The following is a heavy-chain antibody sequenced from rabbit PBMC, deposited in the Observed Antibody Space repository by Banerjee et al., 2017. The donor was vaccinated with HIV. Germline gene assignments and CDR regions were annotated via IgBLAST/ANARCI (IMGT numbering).Heavy chain of an antibody. Sequence: QSLEESGGGLVQPGASLTLTCTASGFSFSSGYWICWVRQAPGKGLEWIGCIGAGSGSTYYASWAKGRFTISKTSSTTVTLQMTSLTAADTATYFCAMGAYASSSGDYPYPNYFGLWGPGTLVTVS. CDR1: GFSFSSGYW. CDR3: AMGAYASSSGDYPYPNYFGL. J-gene: IGHJ4*01. D-gene: IGHD1-1*01. CDR2: IGAGSGST. V-gene: IGHV1S40*01.